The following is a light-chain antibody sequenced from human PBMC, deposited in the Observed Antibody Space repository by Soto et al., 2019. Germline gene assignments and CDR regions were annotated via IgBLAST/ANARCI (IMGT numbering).Light chain of an antibody. CDR2: AAS. CDR1: QGIRDE. Sequence: AIQMTQSPSSLSASVGDRVTITCRASQGIRDELGWYQQKAGKAPNLLISAASRLQSGVPSRFSGRGSGTDFTLTISSLQPEDFATYYCLQDYDYPRTFGQGTEVELK. V-gene: IGKV1-6*01. J-gene: IGKJ1*01. CDR3: LQDYDYPRT.